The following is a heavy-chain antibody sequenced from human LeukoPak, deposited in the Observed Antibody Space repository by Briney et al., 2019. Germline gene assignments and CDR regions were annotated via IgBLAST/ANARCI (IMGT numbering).Heavy chain of an antibody. CDR1: GYTFTGYY. CDR2: INPNSGGT. V-gene: IGHV1-2*02. J-gene: IGHJ4*02. CDR3: ARDDDLGYCSSTSCYEAGGVDY. Sequence: GASVKVSCKASGYTFTGYYMHWVRQAPGQGLEWMGWINPNSGGTNYAQKFQGRVTMTRDTSISTAYMEPSRLRSDDTAVYYCARDDDLGYCSSTSCYEAGGVDYWGQGTLVTVSS. D-gene: IGHD2-2*01.